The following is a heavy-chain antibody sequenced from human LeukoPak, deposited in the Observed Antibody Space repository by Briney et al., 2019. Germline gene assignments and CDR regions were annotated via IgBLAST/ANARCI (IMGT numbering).Heavy chain of an antibody. CDR1: GFTFSDYY. Sequence: PGGSLRLSCAASGFTFSDYYMSWIRQAPGKGLEWVSYISSSSSYTNYADSVKGRFTISRDNSKNTLYLQMNSLRAEDTAVYYCAGYIAAPFDYWGQGTLVTVSS. CDR3: AGYIAAPFDY. V-gene: IGHV3-11*06. J-gene: IGHJ4*02. D-gene: IGHD6-13*01. CDR2: ISSSSSYT.